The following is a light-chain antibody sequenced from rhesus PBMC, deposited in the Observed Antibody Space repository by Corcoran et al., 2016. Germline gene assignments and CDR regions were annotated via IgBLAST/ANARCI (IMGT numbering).Light chain of an antibody. V-gene: IGKV1-32*05. CDR3: QQYSSRPYS. CDR1: QGISSY. CDR2: KAS. J-gene: IGKJ2*01. Sequence: DIQMTQSPSSLSASVGDRVTISCRASQGISSYLNWYQQKPGKAPKVLIYKASTLQSGVPSRFSGSGSGTVFTLTISSLQSEDFGPYYCQQYSSRPYSFGQGTKIDIK.